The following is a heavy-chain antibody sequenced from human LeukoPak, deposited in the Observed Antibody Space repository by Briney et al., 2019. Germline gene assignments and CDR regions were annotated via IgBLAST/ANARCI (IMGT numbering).Heavy chain of an antibody. J-gene: IGHJ5*02. CDR1: GFTFSSYS. CDR3: ARGDRSGNYYGSGSP. D-gene: IGHD3-10*01. CDR2: ISSSSSYI. V-gene: IGHV3-21*01. Sequence: PGGSVRLSCAASGFTFSSYSMNWVRQAPGKGLEWVSSISSSSSYIYYADYVKGRFTISRDNAKNSLYLQMNRLRAEDTAVYYCARGDRSGNYYGSGSPWGQGTLVTVSS.